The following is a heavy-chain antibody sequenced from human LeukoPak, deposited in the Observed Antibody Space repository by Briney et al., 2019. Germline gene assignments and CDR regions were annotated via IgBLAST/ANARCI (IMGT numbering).Heavy chain of an antibody. J-gene: IGHJ4*02. V-gene: IGHV3-30*03. D-gene: IGHD6-19*01. Sequence: SGGSLRLSCAASGFTFSSYAMHWVRQAPGKGLEWVAIISYDASNKYYADSVKGRFTISRDNSKNTLYLQMNSLRPEDTAVYYCARGTHWVKDDSSGWFEDYWGQGTLVTVSS. CDR1: GFTFSSYA. CDR2: ISYDASNK. CDR3: ARGTHWVKDDSSGWFEDY.